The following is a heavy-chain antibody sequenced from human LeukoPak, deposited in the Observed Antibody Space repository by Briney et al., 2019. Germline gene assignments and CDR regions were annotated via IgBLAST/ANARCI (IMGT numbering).Heavy chain of an antibody. V-gene: IGHV1-8*01. Sequence: GASVKVSCKPSGDTFSSHDFNWVRQATGQGLEWMGWMNPKTGGTGYAQKFQGRVTMTRDTSIGTAYMELSSLTSEDTAIYYCARGPNYNLWSGSRTYYYMGVWGEGTTVTVSS. CDR3: ARGPNYNLWSGSRTYYYMGV. CDR1: GDTFSSHD. J-gene: IGHJ6*03. CDR2: MNPKTGGT. D-gene: IGHD3-3*01.